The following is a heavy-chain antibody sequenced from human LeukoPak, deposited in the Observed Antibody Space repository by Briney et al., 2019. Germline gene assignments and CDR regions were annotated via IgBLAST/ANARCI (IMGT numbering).Heavy chain of an antibody. D-gene: IGHD3-10*01. J-gene: IGHJ6*02. CDR2: IIPFFGTP. CDR1: GGSFSTYA. CDR3: ARYKVPPHQDSSMVPGVYYYYGMDV. Sequence: SVTVSCKASGGSFSTYAISWVRQAPGQGLEWMGGIIPFFGTPSYAQKFHGRVTITADESTNTAYMEVSSLRSEDTALYYCARYKVPPHQDSSMVPGVYYYYGMDVWGLGTTVTVSS. V-gene: IGHV1-69*01.